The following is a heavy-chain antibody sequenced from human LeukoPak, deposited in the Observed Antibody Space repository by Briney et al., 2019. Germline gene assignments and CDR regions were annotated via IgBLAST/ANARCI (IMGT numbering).Heavy chain of an antibody. CDR3: AKDWTLNFDY. CDR1: GFTFSSYA. V-gene: IGHV3-23*01. D-gene: IGHD3/OR15-3a*01. CDR2: ISGSGGST. Sequence: SGGSLRLSCAGSGFTFSSYAMSWVRLAPGKGLEWVSAISGSGGSTYYADSVKGRFTISRDNSKNTLYLQMNSLRAEDTAVYYCAKDWTLNFDYWGQGTLVTVSS. J-gene: IGHJ4*02.